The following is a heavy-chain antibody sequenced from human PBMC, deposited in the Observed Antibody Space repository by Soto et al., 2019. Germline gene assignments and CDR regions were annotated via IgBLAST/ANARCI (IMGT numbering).Heavy chain of an antibody. J-gene: IGHJ6*03. CDR2: INWNSGHI. D-gene: IGHD2-21*02. CDR3: AKSSGGACCSYYMDV. V-gene: IGHV3-9*01. CDR1: GFTFDDYA. Sequence: EVQLVESGGGLVQPGRSLRLSCAASGFTFDDYAMHWVRQAPGKGLEWVSGINWNSGHIGYADSVKGRFTISRDNAKNSLYLQMNRLRAEDTALYYCAKSSGGACCSYYMDVWGKGTTVTVSS.